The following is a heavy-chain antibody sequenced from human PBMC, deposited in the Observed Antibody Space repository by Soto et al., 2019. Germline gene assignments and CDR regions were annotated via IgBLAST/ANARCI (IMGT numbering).Heavy chain of an antibody. J-gene: IGHJ4*02. D-gene: IGHD2-2*01. CDR2: IYWDDDK. Sequence: QITLKESGPTLVKPTQTLTLTCTFSGFSLSTSGVGVGWIRQPPGKALVWLAFIYWDDDKRYSPSLKSRLTISKDTSKNEVVLTMTNMDPGDTATYYCALNIVVVPAAPAHFDYWGQGTLVTVSS. CDR1: GFSLSTSGVG. V-gene: IGHV2-5*02. CDR3: ALNIVVVPAAPAHFDY.